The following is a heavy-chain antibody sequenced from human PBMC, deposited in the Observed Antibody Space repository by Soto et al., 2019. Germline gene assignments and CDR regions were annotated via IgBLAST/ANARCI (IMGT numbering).Heavy chain of an antibody. D-gene: IGHD2-2*02. CDR3: ARFVVVPAAISGLDV. J-gene: IGHJ6*02. V-gene: IGHV3-7*01. Sequence: PGGSLRLSCAASGFTFSSYWMSWVRQAPGKGLEWVANIKQDGSEKYYVDSVKGRFTISRDNAKNSLYLQMNSLRAEDTAVYYCARFVVVPAAISGLDVCGQGTTVTVSS. CDR1: GFTFSSYW. CDR2: IKQDGSEK.